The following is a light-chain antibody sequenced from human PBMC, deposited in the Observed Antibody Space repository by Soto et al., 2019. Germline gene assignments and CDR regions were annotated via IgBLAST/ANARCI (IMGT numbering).Light chain of an antibody. Sequence: QSVLTQPPSVSGAPGQRVTISCTGSSSNIGAGYVVHWYQQLPGAAPKLLIFSDNNRPSGVPDRVSGSKSGISASLAITGLQTEDEADYYCQTYDNNSDYVFGTGTKVTVL. V-gene: IGLV1-40*01. CDR2: SDN. CDR3: QTYDNNSDYV. J-gene: IGLJ1*01. CDR1: SSNIGAGYV.